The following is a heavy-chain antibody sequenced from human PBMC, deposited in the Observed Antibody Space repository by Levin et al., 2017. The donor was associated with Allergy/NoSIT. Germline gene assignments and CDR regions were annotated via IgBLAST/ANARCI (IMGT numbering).Heavy chain of an antibody. V-gene: IGHV3-53*01. D-gene: IGHD7-27*01. Sequence: GGSLRLSCAASGFTVSSNYMSWVRQAPGKGLEWVSVIYSGGSTYYADSVKGRFTISRDNSKNTLYLQMNSLRAEDTAVYYCARVAGWGRYYFDYWGQGTLVTVSS. CDR3: ARVAGWGRYYFDY. CDR2: IYSGGST. J-gene: IGHJ4*02. CDR1: GFTVSSNY.